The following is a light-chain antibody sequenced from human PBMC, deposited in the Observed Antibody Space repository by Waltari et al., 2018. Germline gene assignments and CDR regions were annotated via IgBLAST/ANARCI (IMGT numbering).Light chain of an antibody. Sequence: EIVLTQSPGTLSLSPGERATLSCRASQTVRTTYLAWYQQKPGQAPTLLIYGASSKATCIPDMFRGSGSGTDFSLTISSLEPEDFAVYYCQQYDISPLTFGGGTKVEIK. CDR1: QTVRTTY. CDR2: GAS. CDR3: QQYDISPLT. J-gene: IGKJ4*01. V-gene: IGKV3-20*01.